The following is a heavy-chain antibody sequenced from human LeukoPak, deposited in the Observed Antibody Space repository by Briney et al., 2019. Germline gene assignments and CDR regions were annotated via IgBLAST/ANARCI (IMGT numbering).Heavy chain of an antibody. V-gene: IGHV1-2*02. CDR2: IGPHSTFT. CDR3: VREGEGPLSKDFDY. Sequence: ASVTVSCKSSGFTFTDHYIHWVRQGPGQGLEWMGYIGPHSTFTSSPQEFQGRVTMTRDTSMSTAYMELTRLTSDDTAVYYCVREGEGPLSKDFDYWGQGTLVTVSS. D-gene: IGHD2/OR15-2a*01. J-gene: IGHJ4*02. CDR1: GFTFTDHY.